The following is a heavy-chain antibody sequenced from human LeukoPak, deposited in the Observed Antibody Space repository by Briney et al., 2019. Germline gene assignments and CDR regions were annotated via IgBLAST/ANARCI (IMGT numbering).Heavy chain of an antibody. CDR2: ISSSGSYA. D-gene: IGHD5-24*01. V-gene: IGHV3-11*06. J-gene: IGHJ5*02. Sequence: GGSPRLSCAASRFTFSDYYMSWVRQAPGKGLEWVSYISSSGSYANYADSVKGRFTISRDNAKNSLYLQMNSLRAEDTAVYHCARAPLVLQYRWWFDPWGQGTLVIVSS. CDR3: ARAPLVLQYRWWFDP. CDR1: RFTFSDYY.